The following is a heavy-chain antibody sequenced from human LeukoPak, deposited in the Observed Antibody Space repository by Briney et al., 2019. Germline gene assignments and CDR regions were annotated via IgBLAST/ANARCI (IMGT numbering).Heavy chain of an antibody. CDR3: ARVPHRKGTAYDY. D-gene: IGHD1-1*01. V-gene: IGHV4-34*01. J-gene: IGHJ4*02. CDR1: GGSFSGYY. Sequence: SETLSLTCAVYGGSFSGYYWSWIRQPPGKGLEWIGEINHSGSTNYNPSLKSRVIISVDTSKNQFSLKLSSVTAADTAVYYCARVPHRKGTAYDYWGQGTLVTVSS. CDR2: INHSGST.